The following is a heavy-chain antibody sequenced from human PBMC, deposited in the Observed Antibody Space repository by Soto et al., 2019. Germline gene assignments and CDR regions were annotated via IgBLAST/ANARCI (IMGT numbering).Heavy chain of an antibody. CDR1: GFTFSGSA. D-gene: IGHD2-15*01. J-gene: IGHJ4*02. Sequence: GGSLRLSCAASGFTFSGSAMHWVRQASGKGLEWVGRIRSKANSYATAYAASVKGRFTISRDDSKNTAYLQMNSLKTEDTAVYYCIRVCSGGSCYGAFDYWGQGTLVTVSS. CDR2: IRSKANSYAT. V-gene: IGHV3-73*01. CDR3: IRVCSGGSCYGAFDY.